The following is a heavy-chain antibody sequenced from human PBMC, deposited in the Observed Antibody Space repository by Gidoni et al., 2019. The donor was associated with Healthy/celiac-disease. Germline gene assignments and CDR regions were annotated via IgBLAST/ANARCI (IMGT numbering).Heavy chain of an antibody. CDR1: GSTFTRYA. V-gene: IGHV7-4-1*02. CDR2: INTNTGNP. CDR3: ARGEQLVPYNWFDP. D-gene: IGHD6-13*01. Sequence: QVQLVQSGSELKKPGASVKVSCKASGSTFTRYAMNWVRQAPGQGLEWIGWINTNTGNPTYAQGFTGRFVFSLDTSVSTAYLQISSLKAEDTAVYYCARGEQLVPYNWFDPWGQGTLVTVSS. J-gene: IGHJ5*02.